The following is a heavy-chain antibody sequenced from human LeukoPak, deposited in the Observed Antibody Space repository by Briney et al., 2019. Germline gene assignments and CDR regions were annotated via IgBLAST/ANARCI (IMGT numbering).Heavy chain of an antibody. CDR3: ARGHCRTNNCPHDSSWPFDP. D-gene: IGHD6-13*01. Sequence: SETLSLTCTVSGYSISSGYLWGWIRQPPGKGLEWIGSIDGSGSSYYNPSLKSRVIISVDTSRNQFSLKMTSVTAADTAVYYCARGHCRTNNCPHDSSWPFDPWGQGTLVTVSS. V-gene: IGHV4-38-2*02. CDR2: IDGSGSS. J-gene: IGHJ5*02. CDR1: GYSISSGYL.